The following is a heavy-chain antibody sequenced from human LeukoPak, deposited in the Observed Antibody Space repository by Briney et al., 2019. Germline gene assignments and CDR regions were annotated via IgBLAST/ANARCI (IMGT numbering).Heavy chain of an antibody. Sequence: GGSLILSCATSELTFITYEMNWLRQSPGKGLEGMSYISSSGSTFYSADSVKGRFTISRDNAKNSLYLQMNSLRAEDTAIYYCARDHGSSRPYCYFDLWGRGTLVTVSS. CDR1: ELTFITYE. V-gene: IGHV3-48*03. CDR3: ARDHGSSRPYCYFDL. CDR2: ISSSGSTF. J-gene: IGHJ2*01. D-gene: IGHD6-13*01.